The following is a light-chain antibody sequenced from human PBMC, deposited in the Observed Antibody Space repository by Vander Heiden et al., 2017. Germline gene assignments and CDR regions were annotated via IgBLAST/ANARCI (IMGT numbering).Light chain of an antibody. CDR1: ETISFY. J-gene: IGKJ5*01. Sequence: DIRMTQFSSSLSASVGDSVSITCRASETISFYLNWYQQTPGKAPKLLISSASKLQSGVPARFSGGGSGTDFTLTISSLQPEDFVTYYCQQSYSPPLTFGQGTRLEIK. CDR3: QQSYSPPLT. CDR2: SAS. V-gene: IGKV1-39*01.